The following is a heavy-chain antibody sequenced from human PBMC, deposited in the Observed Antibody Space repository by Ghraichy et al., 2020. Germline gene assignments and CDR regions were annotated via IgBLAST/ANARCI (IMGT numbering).Heavy chain of an antibody. CDR3: ATVTEDWFFDL. J-gene: IGHJ2*01. CDR1: GNSFPRYG. V-gene: IGHV1-18*01. CDR2: ISGYNDNT. Sequence: ASVKVSCKASGNSFPRYGVSWLRQAPEQGPEWIGWISGYNDNTNYAQQFQDRATFTTDKSTNTAYMELNSLKSDDTAVYYCATVTEDWFFDLWGRGTLVTVSS. D-gene: IGHD1-14*01.